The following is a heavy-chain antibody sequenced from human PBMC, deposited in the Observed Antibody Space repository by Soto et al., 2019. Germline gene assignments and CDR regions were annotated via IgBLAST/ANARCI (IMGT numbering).Heavy chain of an antibody. CDR1: GFTFSDYY. CDR2: ISGSGSTI. V-gene: IGHV3-11*01. J-gene: IGHJ3*02. D-gene: IGHD1-1*01. Sequence: SLRLSCAASGFTFSDYYMSWFRQAPGKGLEWVSYISGSGSTIHGADSVKGRFSVSRDNSKNTFYLQLHSLRPEDTALYFCATWLQREHAFDIWGLGTMVTVSS. CDR3: ATWLQREHAFDI.